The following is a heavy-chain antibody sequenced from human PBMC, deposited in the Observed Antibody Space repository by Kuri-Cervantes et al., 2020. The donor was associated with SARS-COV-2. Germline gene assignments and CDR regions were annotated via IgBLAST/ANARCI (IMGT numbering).Heavy chain of an antibody. V-gene: IGHV1-2*02. D-gene: IGHD2-2*02. CDR1: AYTFTGYY. CDR3: ARGDCGSTGCYKSFGDAFDI. Sequence: ASVKVSCKASAYTFTGYYMHWVRQAPGQGLEWMGWINPNSGGTKYAQKFQGRVTMTTDTSISTAYMEVSSLRSDDTAVYYCARGDCGSTGCYKSFGDAFDIWGQGTTVTVSS. J-gene: IGHJ3*02. CDR2: INPNSGGT.